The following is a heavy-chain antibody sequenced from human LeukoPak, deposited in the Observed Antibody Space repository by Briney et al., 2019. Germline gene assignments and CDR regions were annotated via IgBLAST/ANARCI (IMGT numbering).Heavy chain of an antibody. D-gene: IGHD6-13*01. CDR2: IIPFFDTP. V-gene: IGHV1-69*06. J-gene: IGHJ4*02. CDR1: GGTFSSYA. Sequence: SVKVSCKASGGTFSSYAIGWVRQAPGQGLEWMGGIIPFFDTPNYAQKFQGRVTITADKSTSTVYMELSSLRFEDTAVYYCARPKLGIAAPIDYWGQGTLVTVSS. CDR3: ARPKLGIAAPIDY.